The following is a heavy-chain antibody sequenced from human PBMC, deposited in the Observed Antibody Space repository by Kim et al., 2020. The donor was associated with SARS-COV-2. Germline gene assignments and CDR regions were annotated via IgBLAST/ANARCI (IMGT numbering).Heavy chain of an antibody. CDR2: IYYSGST. CDR1: GGSISSGGYY. D-gene: IGHD6-13*01. Sequence: SETLSLTCTVSGGSISSGGYYWSWIRQHPGKGLEWIGYIYYSGSTYYNPSLKSRVTISVDTSKNQFSLKLSSVTAADTAVYYCAREPGIAAAGLGRDAFDIWGQGTMVTVSS. CDR3: AREPGIAAAGLGRDAFDI. V-gene: IGHV4-31*03. J-gene: IGHJ3*02.